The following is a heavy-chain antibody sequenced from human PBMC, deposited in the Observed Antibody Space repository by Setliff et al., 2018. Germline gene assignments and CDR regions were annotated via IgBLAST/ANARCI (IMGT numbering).Heavy chain of an antibody. CDR3: ARGPPDFVVVPAAAKFDY. D-gene: IGHD2-2*01. CDR2: MSTY. Sequence: INWVRQAPGQGLEWMGWMSTYAQKFQGRVTMTTDTPTSTAYMELRSLTSDDTAVYYCARGPPDFVVVPAAAKFDYWGQGTPVTVSS. J-gene: IGHJ4*02. V-gene: IGHV1-18*01.